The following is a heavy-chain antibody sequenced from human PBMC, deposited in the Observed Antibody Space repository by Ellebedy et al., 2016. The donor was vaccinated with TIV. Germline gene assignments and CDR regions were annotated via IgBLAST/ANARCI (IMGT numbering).Heavy chain of an antibody. CDR3: ARDRHPVNIVVVPAAGNWFDP. CDR1: GYTFTSYG. Sequence: ASVKVSXXASGYTFTSYGISWVRQAPGQGLEWMGWISAYNGNTNYAQKFQGRVTITADKSTSTAYMELSSLRSEDTAVYYCARDRHPVNIVVVPAAGNWFDPWGQGTLVTVSS. V-gene: IGHV1-18*01. D-gene: IGHD2-2*01. CDR2: ISAYNGNT. J-gene: IGHJ5*02.